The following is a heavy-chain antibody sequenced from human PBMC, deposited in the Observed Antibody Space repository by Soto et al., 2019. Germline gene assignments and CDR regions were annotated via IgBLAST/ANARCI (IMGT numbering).Heavy chain of an antibody. D-gene: IGHD4-17*01. CDR3: ARKTARGYGDYFVY. J-gene: IGHJ4*02. Sequence: QVQLVESRGGVVQPGRSLTLSCTASGFTFSTYAMHWVRQAPGKGLEWVALISYDGGNKYYADSVKGRFTISRDDSKNALYLQMNSLRAEDTAVYYCARKTARGYGDYFVYWGQGTLVTVSS. CDR2: ISYDGGNK. CDR1: GFTFSTYA. V-gene: IGHV3-30-3*01.